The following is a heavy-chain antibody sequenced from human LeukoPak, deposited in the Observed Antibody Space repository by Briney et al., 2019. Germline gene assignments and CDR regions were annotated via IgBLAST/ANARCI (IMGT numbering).Heavy chain of an antibody. Sequence: PSETLSLTCTVSGGSISSSTYSWGWIRQPPGKGLEWIGNIYYSGSTFYNPSLKSRVTISLDTSKNQFSLEMTSMTAADTAVYYCTRGWSSGGVFDFWGLGTMVTVSS. V-gene: IGHV4-39*07. D-gene: IGHD6-19*01. J-gene: IGHJ3*01. CDR1: GGSISSSTYS. CDR2: IYYSGST. CDR3: TRGWSSGGVFDF.